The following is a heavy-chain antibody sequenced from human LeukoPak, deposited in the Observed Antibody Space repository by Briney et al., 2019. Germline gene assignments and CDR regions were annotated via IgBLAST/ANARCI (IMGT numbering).Heavy chain of an antibody. V-gene: IGHV1-46*01. CDR2: INPSGGST. CDR1: GCTFTSYY. CDR3: TRDPTRRYPFHY. D-gene: IGHD3-9*01. Sequence: ASVKVSCKASGCTFTSYYMHWVRQAPGQGLEWMGIINPSGGSTSYAQKFQGRVTMTRDTSTSTVYMELSSLRSEDTAVYYCTRDPTRRYPFHYWGQGTLVTVSS. J-gene: IGHJ4*02.